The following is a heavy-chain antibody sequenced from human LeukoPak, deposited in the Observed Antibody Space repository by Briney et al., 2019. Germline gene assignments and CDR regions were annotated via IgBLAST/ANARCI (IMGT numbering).Heavy chain of an antibody. J-gene: IGHJ4*02. CDR2: INHSGST. CDR3: ARGVTMID. D-gene: IGHD3-22*01. CDR1: GFTFSSYW. V-gene: IGHV4-34*01. Sequence: GSLRLSCAASGFTFSSYWMSWVRQPPGKGLEWIGEINHSGSTNYNPSLKSRVTISVDTSKNQFSLKLSSVTAADTAVYYCARGVTMIDWGQGTLVTVSS.